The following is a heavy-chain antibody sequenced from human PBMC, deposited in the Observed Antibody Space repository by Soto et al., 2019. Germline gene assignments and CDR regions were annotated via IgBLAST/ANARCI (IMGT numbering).Heavy chain of an antibody. CDR2: IQNDGSRT. Sequence: PGGSLRLSCAASGFTFDYYWMHWVRQAPGQGLVRVAHIQNDGSRTTYAESVKGRFTISRDNAKNTFYLQMNSLGAEDTAVYYCARGNLGGFDLWGQGTTVTVSS. V-gene: IGHV3-74*01. CDR1: GFTFDYYW. J-gene: IGHJ6*02. CDR3: ARGNLGGFDL. D-gene: IGHD2-15*01.